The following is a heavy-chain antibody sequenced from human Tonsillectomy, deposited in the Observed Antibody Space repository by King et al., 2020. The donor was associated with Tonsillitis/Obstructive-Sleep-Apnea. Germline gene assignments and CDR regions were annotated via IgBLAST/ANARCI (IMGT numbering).Heavy chain of an antibody. D-gene: IGHD6-19*01. CDR2: ISSSGDIT. Sequence: VQLVESGGGLVQPGGSLRLSCGASGFTFNNYAMSWVRQAPGKGLEWVSGISSSGDITYYADSVKGRFTISRDNSKSTLYLQMNSLRADETAVYYCAKDLGDSSGLFFNWFDPWGQGTLVTVSS. CDR3: AKDLGDSSGLFFNWFDP. CDR1: GFTFNNYA. J-gene: IGHJ5*02. V-gene: IGHV3-23*04.